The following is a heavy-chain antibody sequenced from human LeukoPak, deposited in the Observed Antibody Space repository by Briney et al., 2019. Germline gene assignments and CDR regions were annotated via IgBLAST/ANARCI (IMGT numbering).Heavy chain of an antibody. J-gene: IGHJ4*02. Sequence: PGGSLRLSCAASGFTFSSYWMSWVRQAPGKGLEWVANIKQDGSEKYYVDSVKGRFTISRDNAKNSLYLQMNSLRAEDTAVYYCARDWGSTGYDLYDSWGQGTLVTVSS. CDR3: ARDWGSTGYDLYDS. V-gene: IGHV3-7*01. D-gene: IGHD5-12*01. CDR2: IKQDGSEK. CDR1: GFTFSSYW.